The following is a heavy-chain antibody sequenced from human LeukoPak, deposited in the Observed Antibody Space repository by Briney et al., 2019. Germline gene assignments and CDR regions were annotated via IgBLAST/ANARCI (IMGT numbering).Heavy chain of an antibody. CDR3: AREKKPDFWSGYPYFDY. CDR2: IYYSGST. J-gene: IGHJ4*02. CDR1: GFTFSSYA. V-gene: IGHV4-59*01. D-gene: IGHD3-3*01. Sequence: PGGSLRLSCAASGFTFSSYAMSWIRQPPGKGLEWIGYIYYSGSTNYNPSLKSRVTISVDTSKNQFSLKLSSVTAADTAVYYCAREKKPDFWSGYPYFDYWGQGTLVTVSS.